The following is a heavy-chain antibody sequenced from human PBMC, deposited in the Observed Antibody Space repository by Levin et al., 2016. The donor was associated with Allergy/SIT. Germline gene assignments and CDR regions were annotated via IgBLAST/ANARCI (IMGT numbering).Heavy chain of an antibody. J-gene: IGHJ3*02. CDR2: IYYTGTT. V-gene: IGHV4-31*03. Sequence: SETLSLTCTVSGGSISSGGYYWSWIRQHPGKGLEWIGYIYYTGTTYYNPSLKNRLTISVDTSKNHFSLKLTSVTAADTAVYFCARDLYYRSGAFDIWGQGTTVTVSS. D-gene: IGHD3-10*01. CDR1: GGSISSGGYY. CDR3: ARDLYYRSGAFDI.